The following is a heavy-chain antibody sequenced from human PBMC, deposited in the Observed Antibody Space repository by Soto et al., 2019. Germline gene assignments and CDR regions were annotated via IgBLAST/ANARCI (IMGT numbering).Heavy chain of an antibody. CDR1: GWTYSSYA. D-gene: IGHD3-10*01. Sequence: SVKASCPASGWTYSSYAISWGRPATGQGLEWMGGIIPIFGTANYAQKFQVRVTITAGKSTSTAYMELSSLRSEDTAVYYCAAHLPQPPGAPRGR. CDR2: IIPIFGTA. J-gene: IGHJ2*01. V-gene: IGHV1-69*06. CDR3: AAHLPQPPGAP.